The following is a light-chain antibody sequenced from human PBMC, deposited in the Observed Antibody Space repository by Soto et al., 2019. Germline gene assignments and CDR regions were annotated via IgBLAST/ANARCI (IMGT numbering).Light chain of an antibody. CDR1: QSVGGN. CDR2: GAS. J-gene: IGKJ5*01. V-gene: IGKV3-20*01. CDR3: QHYGAAPIT. Sequence: EGVLTQSPCSLSLCPGDRATLSCRASQSVGGNVAWYQQIPGQPPKLLIFGASSRATGIADKFSGSGSGTDFTLTISRLEPEDFALYYCQHYGAAPITFGQGTRLETK.